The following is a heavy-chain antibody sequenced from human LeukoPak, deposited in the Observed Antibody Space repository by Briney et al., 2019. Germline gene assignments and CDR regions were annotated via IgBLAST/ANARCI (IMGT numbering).Heavy chain of an antibody. CDR3: ARKIYGSENYIDY. Sequence: GGSLRLSCAASGFTFSSYAMHWVRQAPGKGLEWVALISYDGSNKYYADSVKGRFTISRDNSKNTLYLQMNSLRAEDTAVYYCARKIYGSENYIDYWGQGTLVTVSS. V-gene: IGHV3-30*04. D-gene: IGHD3-10*01. CDR1: GFTFSSYA. CDR2: ISYDGSNK. J-gene: IGHJ4*02.